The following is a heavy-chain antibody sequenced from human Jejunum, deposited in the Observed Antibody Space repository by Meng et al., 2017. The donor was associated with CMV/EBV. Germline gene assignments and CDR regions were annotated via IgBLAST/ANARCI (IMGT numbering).Heavy chain of an antibody. D-gene: IGHD3-3*02. V-gene: IGHV1-46*02. CDR3: ARRSATSTHFYFDS. J-gene: IGHJ4*02. CDR1: GYSFHSYY. Sequence: AGYSFHSYYINWVRLAPGQGLEWMELMNPSGGYTSYAQKFGGRVTMTADTSTSTIYLDVTRLTSEDTATYYCARRSATSTHFYFDSWGQGTLVTVSS. CDR2: MNPSGGYT.